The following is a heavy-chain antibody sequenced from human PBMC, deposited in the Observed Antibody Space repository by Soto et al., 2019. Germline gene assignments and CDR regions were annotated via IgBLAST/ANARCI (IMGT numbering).Heavy chain of an antibody. V-gene: IGHV4-59*08. CDR2: IYYSGST. CDR3: ARHHDS. CDR1: GGSISGYY. J-gene: IGHJ4*02. Sequence: SETLCLTYTVSGGSISGYYWSWIRQPPGKGLEWIGYIYYSGSTNYNPSLKSRVTISVDTSKNQFSLKLSSVTAADTAVYYCARHHDSWGQGTLVTVSS.